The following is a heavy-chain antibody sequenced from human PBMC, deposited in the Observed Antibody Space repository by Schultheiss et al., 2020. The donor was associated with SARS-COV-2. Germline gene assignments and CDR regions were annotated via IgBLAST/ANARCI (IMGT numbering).Heavy chain of an antibody. CDR3: ARHPVGWFGEHPLSDAFDI. CDR1: GYSFTSYW. D-gene: IGHD3-10*01. CDR2: IYPGDSDT. V-gene: IGHV5-51*01. Sequence: GESLKISCKGSGYSFTSYWIGWVRQMPGKGLEWMGIIYPGDSDTRYSPSFQGQVTISADKSISTAYLQWSSLKASDTAMYYCARHPVGWFGEHPLSDAFDIWGQGTMVTVSS. J-gene: IGHJ3*02.